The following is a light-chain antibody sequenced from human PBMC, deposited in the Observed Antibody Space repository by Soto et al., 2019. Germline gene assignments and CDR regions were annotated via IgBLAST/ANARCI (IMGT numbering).Light chain of an antibody. J-gene: IGLJ2*01. CDR2: EVS. V-gene: IGLV2-14*01. Sequence: QSVLTQPASVSGSPGQSITISCTGTSSDVGAYNYVSWYQQYSDKAPKLMIYEVSNRPSGVSNRFSGSKSGNTASLTISGLQAEDESDYYCSSYTPSSTVVFGGGTKVTVL. CDR3: SSYTPSSTVV. CDR1: SSDVGAYNY.